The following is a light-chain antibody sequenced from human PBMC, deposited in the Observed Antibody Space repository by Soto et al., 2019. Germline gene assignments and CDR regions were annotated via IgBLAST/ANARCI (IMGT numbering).Light chain of an antibody. Sequence: DIQMTQSPSTLSASVGDRVTITCRASQSISSWLAGYQQKPGKAPKLLIYDASSLGSGVPSRFSGSGSGTEFTLTISSLQPDDFATYYCQQYNSFTWTFGQGTKVEIK. CDR3: QQYNSFTWT. J-gene: IGKJ1*01. CDR1: QSISSW. CDR2: DAS. V-gene: IGKV1-5*01.